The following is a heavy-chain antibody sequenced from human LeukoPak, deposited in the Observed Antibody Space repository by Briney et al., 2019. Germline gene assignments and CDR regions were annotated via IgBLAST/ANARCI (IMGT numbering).Heavy chain of an antibody. CDR2: IRYDGSNK. CDR1: GFTFSSYG. V-gene: IGHV3-30*02. J-gene: IGHJ4*02. D-gene: IGHD1-1*01. Sequence: PGGSLRLSCAASGFTFSSYGMHWVRQAPGKGLEWVAFIRYDGSNKYYADSVKGRFTISRDNSKNTLYLQMNSLRADDTAVYYCVKKGQADDDGKPDWGQGTLVTVSS. CDR3: VKKGQADDDGKPD.